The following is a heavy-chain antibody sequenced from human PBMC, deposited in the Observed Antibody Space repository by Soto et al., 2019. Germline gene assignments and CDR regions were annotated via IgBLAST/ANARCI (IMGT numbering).Heavy chain of an antibody. D-gene: IGHD2-21*02. Sequence: PSDTLSLTCTVTGDSINNRSYYWGWIRQPPGKGLEWIGSIYYSGSTYNNPSLKSRVSMSVDTSKNQFSLKLRSVTAADTVLYYCARQRTSVVTQAYFDSWGQGSLVTAPQ. CDR3: ARQRTSVVTQAYFDS. CDR2: IYYSGST. J-gene: IGHJ4*02. CDR1: GDSINNRSYY. V-gene: IGHV4-39*01.